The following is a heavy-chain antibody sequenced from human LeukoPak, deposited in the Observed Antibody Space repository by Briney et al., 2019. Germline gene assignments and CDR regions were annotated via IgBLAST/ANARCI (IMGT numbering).Heavy chain of an antibody. J-gene: IGHJ3*02. CDR1: GFTFSSYS. V-gene: IGHV3-21*01. Sequence: AGGSLRLSCAASGFTFSSYSMNWVRQAPGKGLEWVSSISSSSSYIYYADSVKGRFTISRDNAKNSLYLQMNSLRAEDTAVYYCARATGYCSSTSCYTAHDAFDIWGQGTMVTVSS. CDR3: ARATGYCSSTSCYTAHDAFDI. D-gene: IGHD2-2*02. CDR2: ISSSSSYI.